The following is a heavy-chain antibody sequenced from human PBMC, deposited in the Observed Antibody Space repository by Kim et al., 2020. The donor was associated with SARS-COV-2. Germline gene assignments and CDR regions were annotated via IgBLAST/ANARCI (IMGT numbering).Heavy chain of an antibody. CDR3: ARHKIPPALTTVVMTNWFDP. J-gene: IGHJ5*02. CDR1: GGSISSSSYY. D-gene: IGHD3-22*01. Sequence: SETLSLTCTVSGGSISSSSYYWGWIRQPPGKGLEWIGSIYYSGSTYYNPSLKSRVTISVDTSKNQFSLKLSSVTAADTAVYYCARHKIPPALTTVVMTNWFDPWGQGALFTVSS. CDR2: IYYSGST. V-gene: IGHV4-39*01.